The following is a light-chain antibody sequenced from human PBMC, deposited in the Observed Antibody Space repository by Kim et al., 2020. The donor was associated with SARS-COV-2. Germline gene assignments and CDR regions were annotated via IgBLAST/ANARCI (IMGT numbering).Light chain of an antibody. V-gene: IGKV3-15*01. J-gene: IGKJ5*01. CDR3: QQYAYWRA. Sequence: SPGERATLACRASQSISSNLAWYQQKPGQAPRVLIYDASARATGIPARFSGSGSGTDFTLTISNVQSEDFAVYYCQQYAYWRAFGQGTRLEIK. CDR1: QSISSN. CDR2: DAS.